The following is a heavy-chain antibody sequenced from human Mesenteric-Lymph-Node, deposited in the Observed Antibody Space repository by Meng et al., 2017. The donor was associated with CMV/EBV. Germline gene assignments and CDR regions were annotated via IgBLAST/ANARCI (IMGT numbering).Heavy chain of an antibody. V-gene: IGHV1-69*05. J-gene: IGHJ5*02. CDR3: ARVAVLAYNWFDP. D-gene: IGHD1-14*01. CDR2: IIPIFGTA. Sequence: CKASGGTFSSYAISWVRQAPGQGLEWMGGIIPIFGTANYAQKFQGRVTITTDESTSTAYMELSSLRSEDTAVYYCARVAVLAYNWFDPWGQGTLVTVSS. CDR1: GGTFSSYA.